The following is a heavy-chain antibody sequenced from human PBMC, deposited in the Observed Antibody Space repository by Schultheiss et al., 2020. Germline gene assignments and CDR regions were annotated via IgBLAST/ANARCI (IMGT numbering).Heavy chain of an antibody. CDR2: INHSGST. CDR1: GGSFSGYY. J-gene: IGHJ5*02. V-gene: IGHV4-34*01. Sequence: SQTLSLTCAVYGGSFSGYYWSWIRQPPGKGLEWIGEINHSGSTNYNPSLKSRVTISVDTSKNQFSLKLSSVTAADTAVYYCARGSALSTGYNNCFDPWGQGTLVTVS. CDR3: ARGSALSTGYNNCFDP. D-gene: IGHD5-24*01.